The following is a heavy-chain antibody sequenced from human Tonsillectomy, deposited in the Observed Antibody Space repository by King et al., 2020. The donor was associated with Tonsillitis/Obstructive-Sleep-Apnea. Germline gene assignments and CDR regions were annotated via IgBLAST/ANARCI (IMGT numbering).Heavy chain of an antibody. D-gene: IGHD6-6*01. CDR2: INSDENST. J-gene: IGHJ4*02. V-gene: IGHV3-74*01. Sequence: VQLVESGGGLVQPGGSLRLSCAASGFSFRSYWMHWVRQTPGKGRVWVLRINSDENSTNYADSVKGRFTVSRDNAKNTLYLQMNSLGAEDTAVYYCVRDLGKLVRALDYWGQGTLVTVSS. CDR3: VRDLGKLVRALDY. CDR1: GFSFRSYW.